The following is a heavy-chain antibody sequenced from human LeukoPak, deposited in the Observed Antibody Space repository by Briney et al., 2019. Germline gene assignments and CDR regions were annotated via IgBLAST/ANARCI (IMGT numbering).Heavy chain of an antibody. Sequence: KPGESLQISCKGSGYSFTSYWIGWVRQLPGKGLEWMGIIYPGDSDTRYSPSFQGQVTISADKSISTAYLQWSSLKASDTAMYYCARYTAAVSGYYYYYMDVWGKGTTVTVSS. J-gene: IGHJ6*03. CDR2: IYPGDSDT. CDR3: ARYTAAVSGYYYYYMDV. CDR1: GYSFTSYW. V-gene: IGHV5-51*01. D-gene: IGHD6-13*01.